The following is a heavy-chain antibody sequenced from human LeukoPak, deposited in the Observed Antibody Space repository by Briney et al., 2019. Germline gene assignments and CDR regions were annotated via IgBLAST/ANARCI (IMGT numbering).Heavy chain of an antibody. CDR2: ISGSGGST. J-gene: IGHJ4*02. V-gene: IGHV3-23*01. Sequence: GGSLRLSCAASGFTFSSYAMTWVRQAPGKGLEWVSSISGSGGSTSYAVSVKGRFTISRDNSKNTLYLQMNSLRAEDTAVYFCAKSQDGGRLFHFDYWGQGTLVTVSS. D-gene: IGHD1-26*01. CDR3: AKSQDGGRLFHFDY. CDR1: GFTFSSYA.